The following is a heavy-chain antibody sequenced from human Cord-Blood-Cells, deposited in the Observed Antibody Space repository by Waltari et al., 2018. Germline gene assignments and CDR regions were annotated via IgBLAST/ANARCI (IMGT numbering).Heavy chain of an antibody. CDR2: IIPILGIA. CDR3: ARVAGGYCTNGVCYTGGLDYYYMDV. V-gene: IGHV1-69*04. Sequence: QGLEWMGRIIPILGIANYAQKFQGRVTITADKSTSTAYMELSSLRSEDTAVYYCARVAGGYCTNGVCYTGGLDYYYMDVWGKGTTVTVSS. J-gene: IGHJ6*03. D-gene: IGHD2-8*01.